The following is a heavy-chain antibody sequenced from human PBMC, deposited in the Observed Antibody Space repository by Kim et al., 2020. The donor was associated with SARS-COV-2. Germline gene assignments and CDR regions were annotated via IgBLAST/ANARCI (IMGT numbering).Heavy chain of an antibody. CDR1: GGSISSSNW. CDR3: AREGDYYGSGSSHNYYYYCMDV. Sequence: SETLSLTCAVSGGSISSSNWWSWVRHPPGKGLEWIGEIYHSGSTNYNPSLKSRVTISVDKSKNQFSLKLSSVTAADTAVYYCAREGDYYGSGSSHNYYYYCMDVWGQGTTVTVSS. CDR2: IYHSGST. J-gene: IGHJ6*02. D-gene: IGHD3-10*01. V-gene: IGHV4-4*02.